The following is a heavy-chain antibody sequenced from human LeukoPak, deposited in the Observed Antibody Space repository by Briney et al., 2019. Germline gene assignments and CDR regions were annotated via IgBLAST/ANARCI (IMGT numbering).Heavy chain of an antibody. CDR2: IYSDGST. CDR1: GFTVSSNY. CDR3: ARGSIRAFDY. Sequence: GRSLRLSCAASGFTVSSNYMSWVRQAPGKGLEWVSVIYSDGSTYYADSVKGRFTISRDNSKNTLYLQINSLRAEDTAVYYCARGSIRAFDYWGQGTLVTVSS. J-gene: IGHJ4*02. V-gene: IGHV3-53*01.